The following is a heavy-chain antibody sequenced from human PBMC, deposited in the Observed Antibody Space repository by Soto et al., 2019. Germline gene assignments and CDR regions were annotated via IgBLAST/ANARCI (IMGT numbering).Heavy chain of an antibody. CDR3: ARDIVVVVAARGYNWFDP. Sequence: PSETLSLTCAVSGGSIRSSNWWSWVRKPPGKGLEWIGEIYHSGSTNYNPSLKSRVTISVDKSKNQFSLKLSSVTAADTAVYYCARDIVVVVAARGYNWFDPWGQGTLVTVSS. D-gene: IGHD2-15*01. CDR1: GGSIRSSNW. CDR2: IYHSGST. V-gene: IGHV4-4*02. J-gene: IGHJ5*02.